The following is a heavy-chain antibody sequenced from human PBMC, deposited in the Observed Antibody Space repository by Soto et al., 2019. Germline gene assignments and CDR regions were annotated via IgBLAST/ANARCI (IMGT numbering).Heavy chain of an antibody. D-gene: IGHD4-17*01. Sequence: SETLSLTCTVSGGSISSYYWSWIRQPPGKGLEWIGDIYYSGSTNYNPSLKSRVTISVDTSKNQFSLKLSSVTAADTAVYYCARLRTYGDYAEAYYYYYYMDVWGKGTTVTVSS. CDR2: IYYSGST. CDR1: GGSISSYY. CDR3: ARLRTYGDYAEAYYYYYYMDV. J-gene: IGHJ6*03. V-gene: IGHV4-59*08.